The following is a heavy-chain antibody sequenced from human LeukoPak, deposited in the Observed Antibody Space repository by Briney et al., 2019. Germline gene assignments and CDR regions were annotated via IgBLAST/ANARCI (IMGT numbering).Heavy chain of an antibody. CDR3: ARERYISGYGSFDY. J-gene: IGHJ4*02. V-gene: IGHV3-7*04. D-gene: IGHD3-9*01. CDR1: GFTFSSYW. CDR2: IKYDGSEK. Sequence: PGGSLRLSCAASGFTFSSYWMTWVRQAPGRALEWVANIKYDGSEKYHVDSVKGRFTISRDNAKNSPYLEMNSLSGEDTAVYYCARERYISGYGSFDYWGQGALVTVSS.